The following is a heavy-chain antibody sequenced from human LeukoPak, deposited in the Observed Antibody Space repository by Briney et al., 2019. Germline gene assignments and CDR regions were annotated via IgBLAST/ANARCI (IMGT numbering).Heavy chain of an antibody. V-gene: IGHV3-49*03. D-gene: IGHD3-22*01. CDR2: IRSKAYGGTT. Sequence: PGRSLRLSCTASGFTFGDYAMSWFRQAPGKGLEWVGFIRSKAYGGTTEYAASVKGRFTISRDDSKSIACLQMNSLKTEDTAVYYCTTQKVGYDSSGYYFGREPYYFDYWGQGTLVTVSS. CDR3: TTQKVGYDSSGYYFGREPYYFDY. CDR1: GFTFGDYA. J-gene: IGHJ4*02.